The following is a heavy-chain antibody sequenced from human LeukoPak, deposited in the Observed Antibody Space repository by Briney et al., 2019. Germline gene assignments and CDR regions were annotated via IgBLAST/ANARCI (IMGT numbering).Heavy chain of an antibody. CDR3: AKDIGSTSCYGMDV. D-gene: IGHD2-2*01. Sequence: GGSLRLSCAASGFTFSSYAMSWVRQAPGKGLEWVSAISGSGGSTYYADSVKGRFTISRDNSKNTLYLQMNSLRAEDTAVYYCAKDIGSTSCYGMDVWGQGTTVTVSS. CDR1: GFTFSSYA. V-gene: IGHV3-23*01. J-gene: IGHJ6*02. CDR2: ISGSGGST.